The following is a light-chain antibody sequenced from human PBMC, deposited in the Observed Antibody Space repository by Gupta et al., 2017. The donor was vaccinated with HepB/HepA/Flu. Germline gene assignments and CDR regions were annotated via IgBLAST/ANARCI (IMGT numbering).Light chain of an antibody. CDR2: DVT. CDR3: SSYTRSSTLV. J-gene: IGLJ3*02. CDR1: SSAIGSYNY. V-gene: IGLV2-14*03. Sequence: SALAQPASVPGSPEQPSTIRWTGTSSAIGSYNYVSWYQQHPGKAPKLMIYDVTNRPSGVSNRFSGSKSGNTASLTISGLQAEDDADYYCSSYTRSSTLVFGGGTKLTVL.